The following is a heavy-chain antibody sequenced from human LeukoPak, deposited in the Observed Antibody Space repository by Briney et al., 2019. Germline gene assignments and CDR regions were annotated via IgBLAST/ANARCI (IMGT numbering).Heavy chain of an antibody. Sequence: GGSLRLSCAASGFTFSSYWMSWVRQAPGKGLEWVANIKQDGSEKYYVDSVKGRFTISRDNARSSRYLQMNSLRAEDTAVYYCARDGAGGVRGVLWGQGTLVTVSS. J-gene: IGHJ4*02. CDR1: GFTFSSYW. V-gene: IGHV3-7*01. CDR2: IKQDGSEK. D-gene: IGHD3-10*01. CDR3: ARDGAGGVRGVL.